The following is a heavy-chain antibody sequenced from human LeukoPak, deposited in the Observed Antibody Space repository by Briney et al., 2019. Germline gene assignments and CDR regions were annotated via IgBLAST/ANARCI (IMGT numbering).Heavy chain of an antibody. CDR1: GFTFDDYA. V-gene: IGHV3-9*01. CDR3: AKGLLRYYYYGMDV. CDR2: ISWNSGSI. Sequence: GGSLRLSCAASGFTFDDYAMHWVRQAPGKGPEWVSGISWNSGSIGYADSVKGRFTISRDNAKNSLYLQMNSLRAEDTALYYCAKGLLRYYYYGMDVWGQGTTVTVS. D-gene: IGHD2-21*01. J-gene: IGHJ6*02.